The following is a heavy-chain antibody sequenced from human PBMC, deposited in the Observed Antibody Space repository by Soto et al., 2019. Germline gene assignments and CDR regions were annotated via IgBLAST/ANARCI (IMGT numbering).Heavy chain of an antibody. CDR3: ARDWCAPTTHYDFWSGYYTPEPHEAFDI. CDR2: INPSGGST. Sequence: GASVKVSCKASGYTFTGYYMHWVRQAPGQGLEWMGIINPSGGSTSYAQKFQGRVTMTRDTSTSTVYMELSSLRSEDTAVYYCARDWCAPTTHYDFWSGYYTPEPHEAFDIWGQGTMVTVSS. D-gene: IGHD3-3*01. J-gene: IGHJ3*02. V-gene: IGHV1-46*01. CDR1: GYTFTGYY.